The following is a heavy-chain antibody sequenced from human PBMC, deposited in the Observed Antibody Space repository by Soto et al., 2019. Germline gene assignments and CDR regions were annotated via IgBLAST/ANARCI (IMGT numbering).Heavy chain of an antibody. D-gene: IGHD6-6*01. V-gene: IGHV4-30-4*01. Sequence: PSETLSLTCTVSGGSIGNGDYFWSWIRQPPGKGLEWIGYIYYSGSTYYNPSLKSRVTISVDTSKNQFSLKLSSVTAADTAVYYCARERPDGARLDPWGQGTLVTVSS. CDR1: GGSIGNGDYF. CDR2: IYYSGST. J-gene: IGHJ5*02. CDR3: ARERPDGARLDP.